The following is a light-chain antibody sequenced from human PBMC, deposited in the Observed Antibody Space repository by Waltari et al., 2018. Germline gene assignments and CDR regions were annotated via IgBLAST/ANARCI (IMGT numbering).Light chain of an antibody. CDR3: QSTDNSATYVV. CDR1: VLPKEY. CDR2: KDS. Sequence: SYDLTQTPSVSVSPGQTARITCSGNVLPKEYAYWYQQKPGQAPLLVIYKDSEGPSEIPERFSGSSSGTTATLTISGVLPEDEADYYCQSTDNSATYVVFGGGTKLTVL. V-gene: IGLV3-25*03. J-gene: IGLJ3*02.